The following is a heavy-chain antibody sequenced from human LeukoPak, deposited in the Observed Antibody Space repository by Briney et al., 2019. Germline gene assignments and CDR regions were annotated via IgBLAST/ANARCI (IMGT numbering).Heavy chain of an antibody. J-gene: IGHJ4*02. Sequence: ASVKVSCKASGGTFSSYAISWVRQAPGQGLGWMGRIIPILGIANYAQKFQGRVTITADKSTSTAYMELSSLRSEDTAVYYCARALSSGYYTTIDYWGQGTLVTVSS. D-gene: IGHD3-22*01. V-gene: IGHV1-69*04. CDR3: ARALSSGYYTTIDY. CDR1: GGTFSSYA. CDR2: IIPILGIA.